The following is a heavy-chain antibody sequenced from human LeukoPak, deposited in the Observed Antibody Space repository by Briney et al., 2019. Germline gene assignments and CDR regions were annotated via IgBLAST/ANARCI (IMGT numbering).Heavy chain of an antibody. CDR1: GYTFTRYY. CDR3: ARNHEGLRYYYMDV. V-gene: IGHV1-2*02. J-gene: IGHJ6*03. Sequence: ASVKLSCKASGYTFTRYYIHWVRQSPGQRLEWMGWINPNSGGTNYAQKFQGRVTMTRDTSISTAYMELSRLRSDDTAVYYCARNHEGLRYYYMDVWGKGTTVTVSS. CDR2: INPNSGGT.